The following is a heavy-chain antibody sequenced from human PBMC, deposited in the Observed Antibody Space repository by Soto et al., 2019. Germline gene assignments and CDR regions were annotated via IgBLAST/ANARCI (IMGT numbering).Heavy chain of an antibody. Sequence: SVTLSLTCTVAGGSLSSSRFHWGWLRQPPGKGLEWIASIKYSGTTFYNPSLRSRVTLSVDTSKNQFALKLSSVTAADTAVYYCARDKITGLFDYWGQGTLVTVSS. CDR2: IKYSGTT. CDR3: ARDKITGLFDY. D-gene: IGHD2-8*02. V-gene: IGHV4-39*02. CDR1: GGSLSSSRFH. J-gene: IGHJ4*02.